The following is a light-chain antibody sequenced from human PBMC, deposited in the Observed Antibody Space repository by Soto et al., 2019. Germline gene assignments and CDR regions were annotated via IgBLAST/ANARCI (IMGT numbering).Light chain of an antibody. CDR2: AAS. V-gene: IGKV1-12*01. J-gene: IGKJ4*01. CDR3: QQANSHPIT. CDR1: QGLSGW. Sequence: IQITQSPSSLSASVEDRVPINCRASQGLSGWLAWYQQKPGKAPKLLNYAASSLQRRGPSRFSGSGSGTDFTLTISSLQAGDFATYYCQQANSHPITFGGGTKVDNK.